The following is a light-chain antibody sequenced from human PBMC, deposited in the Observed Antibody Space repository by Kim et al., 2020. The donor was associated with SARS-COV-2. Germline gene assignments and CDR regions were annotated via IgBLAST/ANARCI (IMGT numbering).Light chain of an antibody. Sequence: ASVGDIVTITCRASQGITNYLAWYQQRPGKVPKLLIYAASTLQSGVPSRFSGSGFGTDFTLTISSLQPEDGATYYCQKYNSAPWTFGRGTKVDIK. J-gene: IGKJ1*01. CDR3: QKYNSAPWT. CDR2: AAS. CDR1: QGITNY. V-gene: IGKV1-27*01.